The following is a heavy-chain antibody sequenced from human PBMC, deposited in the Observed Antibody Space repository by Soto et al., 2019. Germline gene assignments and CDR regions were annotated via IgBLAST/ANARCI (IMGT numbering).Heavy chain of an antibody. V-gene: IGHV4-31*03. Sequence: QVQLQESGPGLVKPSQTLSLTCTVSGGSISSGGYYWSWIRQHPGKGLEWIGYIYYSGSTYYNPPLNSRVTISGDTSKNQFALKLSSVTAADTAVHYCASLPEPATGPSWFDPWGQGTLVTVSS. D-gene: IGHD2-2*01. CDR3: ASLPEPATGPSWFDP. CDR1: GGSISSGGYY. J-gene: IGHJ5*02. CDR2: IYYSGST.